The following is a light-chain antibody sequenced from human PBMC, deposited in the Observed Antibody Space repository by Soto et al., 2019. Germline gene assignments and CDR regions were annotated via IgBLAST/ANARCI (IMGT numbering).Light chain of an antibody. J-gene: IGKJ1*01. CDR2: SAS. CDR3: QQYKVWPPT. CDR1: QSVGTS. V-gene: IGKV3-15*01. Sequence: EIEMTQSPVTLSVSPGERVTLSCRASQSVGTSVAWYQQKSGRAPSLLIYSASTRATGVPARFSGSASGTDFTLSITSLQSEDFGVYYCQQYKVWPPTFGQGTKVEIK.